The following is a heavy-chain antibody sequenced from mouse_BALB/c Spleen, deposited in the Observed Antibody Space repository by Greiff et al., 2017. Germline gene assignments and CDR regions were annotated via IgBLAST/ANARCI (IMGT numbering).Heavy chain of an antibody. CDR2: ISNLAYSI. V-gene: IGHV5-15*02. Sequence: EVKLVESGGGLVQPGGSRKLSCAASGFTFSDYGMAWVRQAPGKGPEWVAFISNLAYSIYYADTVTGRFTISRENAKNTLYLEMSSLRSEDTAMYYCARDDYRYDYFDYWGQGTTLTVSS. CDR1: GFTFSDYG. D-gene: IGHD2-14*01. CDR3: ARDDYRYDYFDY. J-gene: IGHJ2*01.